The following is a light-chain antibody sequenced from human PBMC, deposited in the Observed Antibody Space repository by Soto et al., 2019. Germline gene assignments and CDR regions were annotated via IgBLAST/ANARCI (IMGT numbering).Light chain of an antibody. CDR3: QQYERFYT. CDR1: QDIGHY. Sequence: DIQMTQSPSSLSASVGDRVTITCQASQDIGHYLNWYQQKAGKAPKLLIYDVSNLETGVPSRFSGGGSGTSFTFTIISLQPEDVATYFCQQYERFYTFGQGTKLEI. V-gene: IGKV1-33*01. CDR2: DVS. J-gene: IGKJ2*01.